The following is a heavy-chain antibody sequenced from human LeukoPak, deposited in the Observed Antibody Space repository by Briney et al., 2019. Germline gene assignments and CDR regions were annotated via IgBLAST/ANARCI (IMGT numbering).Heavy chain of an antibody. CDR2: IDEHGTTI. CDR1: GFTFSRYW. D-gene: IGHD3-10*01. CDR3: ARDVGGAGSH. V-gene: IGHV3-74*01. J-gene: IGHJ4*02. Sequence: GGSLRLSCAASGFTFSRYWMHWVRQAPGEGLVWVSRIDEHGTTIDYADSVRDRFTISRDNAKNTLYLHMNSLRAKDTAMYYCARDVGGAGSHWGQGSLVTVSS.